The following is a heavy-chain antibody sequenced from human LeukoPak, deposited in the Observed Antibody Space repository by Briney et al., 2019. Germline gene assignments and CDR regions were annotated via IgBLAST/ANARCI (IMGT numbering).Heavy chain of an antibody. J-gene: IGHJ6*02. CDR2: ISYDGSNK. CDR3: AREGGSGWPSDYYYGMDV. CDR1: GFTSSSYA. D-gene: IGHD6-19*01. V-gene: IGHV3-30-3*01. Sequence: GGSLRLSCAASGFTSSSYAMHWVRQAPGKGLEWVAVISYDGSNKYYADSVKGRFTISRDNSKNTLYLQMNSLRAEDTAVYYCAREGGSGWPSDYYYGMDVWGQGPTVTVSS.